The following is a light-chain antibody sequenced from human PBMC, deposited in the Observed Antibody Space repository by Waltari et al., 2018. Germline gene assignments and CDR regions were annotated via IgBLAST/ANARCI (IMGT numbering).Light chain of an antibody. J-gene: IGLJ3*02. CDR1: SSDVGGYNY. CDR3: SSYTSSSTWV. CDR2: DVS. V-gene: IGLV2-14*01. Sequence: QSALTQPASVSGSPGQSITISCTGTSSDVGGYNYVSWYQQHPGKAPKLSIYDVSKRPLGVSNRFSGSKAGNTASLTISGLQAEDEADYYCSSYTSSSTWVFGGGTKLTVL.